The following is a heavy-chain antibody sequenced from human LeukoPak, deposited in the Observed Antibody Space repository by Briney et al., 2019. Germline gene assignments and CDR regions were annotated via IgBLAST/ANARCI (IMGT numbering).Heavy chain of an antibody. D-gene: IGHD2-15*01. CDR2: IRSKANSYAT. CDR3: TRCSGGSCYNLGGAFDI. CDR1: GFTFSGSA. Sequence: GGSLRLSCAASGFTFSGSAMHWVRQASGKGLEWVGRIRSKANSYATAYAASVKGRFTISRDDSKNTAYLQMSSLKTEDTAVYYCTRCSGGSCYNLGGAFDIWGQGTMVTVSS. J-gene: IGHJ3*02. V-gene: IGHV3-73*01.